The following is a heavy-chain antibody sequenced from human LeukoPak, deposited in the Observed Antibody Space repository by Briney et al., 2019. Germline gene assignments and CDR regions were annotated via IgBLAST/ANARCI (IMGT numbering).Heavy chain of an antibody. CDR1: GGSFSGYY. Sequence: PSETRSLTCAVYGGSFSGYYWSWIRQPPGKGLEWIGEINHSGSTNYNPSLKSRVTISVETSKNQFSLKLSSVTAADTAVYYCARGRRDGYKVRRYFDYWGQGTLVTVSS. V-gene: IGHV4-34*01. CDR3: ARGRRDGYKVRRYFDY. CDR2: INHSGST. D-gene: IGHD5-24*01. J-gene: IGHJ4*02.